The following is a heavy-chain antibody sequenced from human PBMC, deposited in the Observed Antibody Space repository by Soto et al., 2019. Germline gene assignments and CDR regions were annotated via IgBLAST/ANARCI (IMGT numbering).Heavy chain of an antibody. CDR2: INPNSGGT. Sequence: GASVKVSCKASGYTFTGYYMHWVRQAPGQGLEWMGWINPNSGGTNYAQKFQGWVTMTRDTSISTAYMELSRLRSDDTAVYYCARELSGRGKGYYYYGMDVWGQGTTVTVS. J-gene: IGHJ6*02. CDR1: GYTFTGYY. V-gene: IGHV1-2*04. D-gene: IGHD3-16*01. CDR3: ARELSGRGKGYYYYGMDV.